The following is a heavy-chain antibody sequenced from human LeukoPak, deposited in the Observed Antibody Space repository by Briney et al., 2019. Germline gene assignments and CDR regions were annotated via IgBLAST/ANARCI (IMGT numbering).Heavy chain of an antibody. J-gene: IGHJ4*02. Sequence: SVKVSCKASGGTFSSYAISWVRQAPGQGLEWMGRIIPILGIANYAQKFQGRVTITADKSTSTAYMELSSLRSEDAAVYYCARGGAAAAGRDLDYWGQGTLVTVSS. CDR3: ARGGAAAAGRDLDY. V-gene: IGHV1-69*04. D-gene: IGHD6-13*01. CDR1: GGTFSSYA. CDR2: IIPILGIA.